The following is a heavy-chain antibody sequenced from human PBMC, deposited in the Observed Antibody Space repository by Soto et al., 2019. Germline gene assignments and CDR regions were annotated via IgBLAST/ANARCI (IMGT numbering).Heavy chain of an antibody. D-gene: IGHD7-27*01. CDR3: ASKLTFGSSSDY. Sequence: EVQLLESGGGLVQPGGSLRLSCAASGFTFSNYAMNWVRRAPGKGLEWVSTIGGSGAPTYYADSVKGRFTIPRDNSRNTLYLQMNSLRAEDTAIYFCASKLTFGSSSDYWGQGTLVTVSS. CDR2: IGGSGAPT. V-gene: IGHV3-23*01. CDR1: GFTFSNYA. J-gene: IGHJ4*02.